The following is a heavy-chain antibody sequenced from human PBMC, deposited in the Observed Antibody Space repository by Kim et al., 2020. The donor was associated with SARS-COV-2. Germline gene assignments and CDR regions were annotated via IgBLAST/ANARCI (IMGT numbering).Heavy chain of an antibody. J-gene: IGHJ4*01. V-gene: IGHV4-61*01. Sequence: SETLSLTCSVSGDSVTSPHSYWSWVRQSPGKGLEWVGYLDGSGSATYHPSLKSRVSLSVDTSKNHFSLELTSVTPADTAVYFCARVVVVGAISGYYFDY. D-gene: IGHD1-26*01. CDR1: GDSVTSPHSY. CDR3: ARVVVVGAISGYYFDY. CDR2: LDGSGSA.